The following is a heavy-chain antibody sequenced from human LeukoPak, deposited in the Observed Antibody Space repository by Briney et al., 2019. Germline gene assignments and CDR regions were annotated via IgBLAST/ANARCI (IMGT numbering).Heavy chain of an antibody. V-gene: IGHV3-7*01. CDR1: GFTFSSYW. J-gene: IGHJ4*02. D-gene: IGHD3-22*01. Sequence: GGSLRLSCAASGFTFSSYWMSWVRQAPGKGLECVANIKQDVSEKYYVDSVKGRFTISRDNAKNSLYLQMNSLRAEDTAVYYCARGYYDGSGRIFDYWGQGTLVTVSS. CDR3: ARGYYDGSGRIFDY. CDR2: IKQDVSEK.